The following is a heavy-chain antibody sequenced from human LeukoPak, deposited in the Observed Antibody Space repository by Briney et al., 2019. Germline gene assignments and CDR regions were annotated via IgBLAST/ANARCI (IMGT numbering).Heavy chain of an antibody. Sequence: GGSLRLSCTVSGFTVSSNSMSWVRQAPGKGLEWVSFISSSSNYIYYADSVKGRFTISRDNAKNSLLLQMNSLRAEDTAVYYCARGTPTTRDFDYWGQGTLVTVSS. D-gene: IGHD4-11*01. J-gene: IGHJ4*02. V-gene: IGHV3-21*01. CDR2: ISSSSNYI. CDR1: GFTVSSNS. CDR3: ARGTPTTRDFDY.